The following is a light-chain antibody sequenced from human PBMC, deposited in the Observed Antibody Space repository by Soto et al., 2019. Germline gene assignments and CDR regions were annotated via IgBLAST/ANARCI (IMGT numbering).Light chain of an antibody. CDR1: QSISNY. V-gene: IGKV1-39*01. J-gene: IGKJ1*01. CDR3: QQTYNSQPP. CDR2: SAS. Sequence: DIQMTQSPSSLSASVGDRVTITCRASQSISNYLHWYQQKIGKGPKVLIYSASSIQSGVPSRFNGSGSGTDCTLTISNLHPEDSATYCCQQTYNSQPPFGRGTKVDIK.